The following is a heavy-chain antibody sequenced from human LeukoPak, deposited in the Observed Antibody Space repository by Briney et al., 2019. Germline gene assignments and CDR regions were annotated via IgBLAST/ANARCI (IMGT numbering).Heavy chain of an antibody. CDR2: IYSGGST. CDR1: GFTVSSNY. V-gene: IGHV3-53*01. J-gene: IGHJ5*02. CDR3: ARGAPYCSSTSCYVNWFDP. D-gene: IGHD2-2*01. Sequence: GGSLRLSCAASGFTVSSNYMSWVRQAPGKGLEWVSVIYSGGSTYYADSVKGRFTISRDNSKNTLYLQMNSLRAEDTAVCYCARGAPYCSSTSCYVNWFDPWGQGTLVTVSS.